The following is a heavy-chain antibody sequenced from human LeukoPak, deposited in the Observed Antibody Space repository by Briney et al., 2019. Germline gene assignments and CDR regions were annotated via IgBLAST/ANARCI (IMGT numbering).Heavy chain of an antibody. Sequence: GGSLRLSCAASGFTVSSNYMSWVRQAPRKGLEWVSVIYSGGSTYYADSVKGRFTISRDNSKNTLYLQMNSLRAEDTAVYYCARDYYYDSSGYYYWGQGTLVTVSS. D-gene: IGHD3-22*01. CDR3: ARDYYYDSSGYYY. J-gene: IGHJ4*02. CDR1: GFTVSSNY. V-gene: IGHV3-66*02. CDR2: IYSGGST.